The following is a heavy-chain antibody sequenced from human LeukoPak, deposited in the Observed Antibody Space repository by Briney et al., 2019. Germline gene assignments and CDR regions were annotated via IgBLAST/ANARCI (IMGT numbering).Heavy chain of an antibody. CDR3: ARDGGGYYFDY. CDR1: GFTFSSYG. D-gene: IGHD4-23*01. Sequence: GRSLRLSCAASGFTFSSYGMHWVRQAPGKGLEWVAVIWYDGSNKYHADSVKGRFTISRDNSKNTLYLQMNSLRAKDTAVYYCARDGGGYYFDYWGQGTLVTVSS. CDR2: IWYDGSNK. V-gene: IGHV3-33*01. J-gene: IGHJ4*02.